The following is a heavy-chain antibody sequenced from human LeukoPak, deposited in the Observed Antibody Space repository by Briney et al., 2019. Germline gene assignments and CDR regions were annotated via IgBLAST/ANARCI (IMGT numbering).Heavy chain of an antibody. J-gene: IGHJ4*02. V-gene: IGHV1-18*01. D-gene: IGHD3-9*01. CDR1: GYTFTNYG. CDR2: IKTYNGNT. CDR3: VRTTFYDILTGFVDF. Sequence: ASVKVSCMASGYTFTNYGISWVRQAPGQGRAWMGWIKTYNGNTNYAQKFLGRVTMTTDTSTRTAYMELRSLRSDDTAMYYCVRTTFYDILTGFVDFWGQGTLVTVSS.